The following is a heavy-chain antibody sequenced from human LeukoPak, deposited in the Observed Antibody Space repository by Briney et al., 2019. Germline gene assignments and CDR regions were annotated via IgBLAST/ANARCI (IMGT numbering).Heavy chain of an antibody. CDR2: SSDSGGT. Sequence: SETLSLTCAVYGGSLNGHYWSWIRQPPGKGLEWIGESSDSGGTKFNPSLKSRVTISADTSKNQFSLKLSSVTAADTAVYYCTRARAHWGQGTLVTVSS. V-gene: IGHV4-34*01. CDR1: GGSLNGHY. J-gene: IGHJ4*02. CDR3: TRARAH.